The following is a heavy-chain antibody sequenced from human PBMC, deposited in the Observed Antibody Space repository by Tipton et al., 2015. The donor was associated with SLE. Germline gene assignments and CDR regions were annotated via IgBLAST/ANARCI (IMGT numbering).Heavy chain of an antibody. CDR3: ARQEAYFHGSNLYYFDS. Sequence: TLSLTCAVSGYSVSSGSYWGWIRQPPGKGLEWIGGLYYGGSTFYNPSLKSRVTISGDTSKKQFSLNLSSVTAADTAVYYCARQEAYFHGSNLYYFDSWGQGTLVSVSS. V-gene: IGHV4-38-2*01. D-gene: IGHD4-11*01. CDR1: GYSVSSGSY. CDR2: LYYGGST. J-gene: IGHJ4*02.